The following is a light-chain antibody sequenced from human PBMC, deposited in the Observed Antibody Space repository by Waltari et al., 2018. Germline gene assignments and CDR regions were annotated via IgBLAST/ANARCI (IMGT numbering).Light chain of an antibody. J-gene: IGKJ2*01. CDR2: GAS. Sequence: EILMTQSPATLSVSPGEGATLSCRASQSISRNLAWYQQKPGQAPRLLIYGASTRAAGVPARFSGSGSGTEFTLTISSLQSEDFAVYYCQQYNNWRTFGQGTKLEIK. V-gene: IGKV3-15*01. CDR1: QSISRN. CDR3: QQYNNWRT.